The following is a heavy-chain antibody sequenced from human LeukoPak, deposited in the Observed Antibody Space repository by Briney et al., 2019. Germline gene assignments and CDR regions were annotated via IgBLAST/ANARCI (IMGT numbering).Heavy chain of an antibody. CDR1: GFTFSSYS. CDR2: INHSGST. Sequence: PGGSLRLSCAASGFTFSSYSMNWVRQAPGKGLEWIGEINHSGSTNYNPSLKSRVTISVDTSKNQFSLKLSSVTAADTAVYYCASQVVAATSANWFDPWGQGTLVTVSS. D-gene: IGHD2-15*01. J-gene: IGHJ5*02. V-gene: IGHV4-34*01. CDR3: ASQVVAATSANWFDP.